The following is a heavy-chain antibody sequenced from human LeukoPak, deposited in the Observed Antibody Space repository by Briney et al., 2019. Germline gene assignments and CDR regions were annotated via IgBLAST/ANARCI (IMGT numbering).Heavy chain of an antibody. CDR1: GFTFSSYW. CDR2: IKEDGSEK. Sequence: GGSLRLSCAASGFTFSSYWMSWARQAPGKGLEWVANIKEDGSEKYYADSVKGRFTISRDNAKNSLYLQMNSLRAEDTAVYYCARGQQMVRDLDYWGQGILVTVSS. J-gene: IGHJ4*02. D-gene: IGHD6-13*01. V-gene: IGHV3-7*01. CDR3: ARGQQMVRDLDY.